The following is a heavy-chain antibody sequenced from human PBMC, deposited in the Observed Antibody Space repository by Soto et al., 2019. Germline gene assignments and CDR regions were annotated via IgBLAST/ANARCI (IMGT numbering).Heavy chain of an antibody. V-gene: IGHV5-51*01. CDR2: IYPGDSDT. CDR1: GYSFTSYW. J-gene: IGHJ6*03. Sequence: GASLKISCKGSGYSFTSYWIGWVRQMPGKGLEWMGIIYPGDSDTRYSPSFQGQVTISADKSISTAYLQWSSLKASDTAMYYCARHEVVPAARSLGYYYYMDVWGKGTTVTVSS. CDR3: ARHEVVPAARSLGYYYYMDV. D-gene: IGHD2-2*01.